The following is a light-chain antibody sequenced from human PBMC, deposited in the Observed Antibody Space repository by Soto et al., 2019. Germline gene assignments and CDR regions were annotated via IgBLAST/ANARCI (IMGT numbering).Light chain of an antibody. CDR3: QQYSTSGLT. J-gene: IGKJ4*01. Sequence: EIVLTQSPGTLSLSPGERATLSCRASQSVTSSYLAWYQQKPGQAPRLRISGASSRATGMPDRFSGSGAGTDFTLTISRLEPEDFAVYYCQQYSTSGLTFGGGTKVEIK. CDR2: GAS. V-gene: IGKV3-20*01. CDR1: QSVTSSY.